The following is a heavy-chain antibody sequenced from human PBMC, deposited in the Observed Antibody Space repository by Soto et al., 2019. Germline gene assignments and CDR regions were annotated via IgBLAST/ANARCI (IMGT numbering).Heavy chain of an antibody. V-gene: IGHV1-46*01. CDR2: INPNGGST. CDR3: ARAGYCSGGTCFHGNCDY. D-gene: IGHD2-15*01. J-gene: IGHJ4*02. Sequence: QVQLVQSGAEVKRPGASVKVSCKASGYTFTTYYMHWVRQAPGQGLEWLGIINPNGGSTTYAQKFQSRVTMTRDTSTSTVYLELSSRRSEDTAVYYCARAGYCSGGTCFHGNCDYWGQGTLVTVSA. CDR1: GYTFTTYY.